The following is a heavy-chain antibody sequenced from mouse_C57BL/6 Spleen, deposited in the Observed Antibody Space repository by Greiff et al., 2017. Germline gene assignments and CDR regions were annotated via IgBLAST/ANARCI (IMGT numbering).Heavy chain of an antibody. Sequence: VKLQESGAELVMPGASVKLSCKASGYNFTSYWMHWVKQRPGQGLEWIGEIDPSDSYTNYNQKFKGKSTLTVAKSSSTAYIQLSSLTSEDSAVYYCARDYYGSSDAWFSYWGQGTLVTVSA. D-gene: IGHD1-1*01. CDR3: ARDYYGSSDAWFSY. CDR2: IDPSDSYT. V-gene: IGHV1-69*01. J-gene: IGHJ3*01. CDR1: GYNFTSYW.